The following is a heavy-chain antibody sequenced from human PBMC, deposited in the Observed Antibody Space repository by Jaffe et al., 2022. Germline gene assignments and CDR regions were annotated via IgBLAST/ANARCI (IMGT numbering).Heavy chain of an antibody. J-gene: IGHJ6*03. D-gene: IGHD3-10*01. CDR3: ARDHIQMVQGVISYYYYMDV. CDR2: IIPIFGTA. CDR1: GGTFSSYA. V-gene: IGHV1-69*01. Sequence: QVQLVQSGAEVKKPGSSVKVSCKASGGTFSSYAISWVRQAPGQGLEWMGGIIPIFGTANYAQKFQGRVTITADESTSTAYMELSSLRSEDTAVYYCARDHIQMVQGVISYYYYMDVWGKGTTVTVSS.